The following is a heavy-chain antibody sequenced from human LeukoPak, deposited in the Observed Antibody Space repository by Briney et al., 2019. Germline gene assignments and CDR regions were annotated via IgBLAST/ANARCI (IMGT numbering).Heavy chain of an antibody. CDR3: ARGDTVAGTIDY. V-gene: IGHV4-39*02. J-gene: IGHJ4*02. CDR1: GDSITSRSFY. D-gene: IGHD6-19*01. Sequence: PSETLSLTCFVSGDSITSRSFYWGWIRQPPGKNLEWIGNVYYDGRTSYNPSLKTRVTISVDTSRNHFSLKLTSVTAADTAVYYCARGDTVAGTIDYWGQGTLVTVSS. CDR2: VYYDGRT.